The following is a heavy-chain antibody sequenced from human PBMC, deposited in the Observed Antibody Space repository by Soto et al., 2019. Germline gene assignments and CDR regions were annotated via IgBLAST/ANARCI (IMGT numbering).Heavy chain of an antibody. Sequence: SETLSLTCAVSGGSIISNIYYWAWIRQPPGKGLEWIGSMYYTGSTYYNPSLKSRVTIFVDTSKNQFSLILDSVTAADTAVYYCARHGAGGNWFDPWGQGTQVT. CDR1: GGSIISNIYY. V-gene: IGHV4-39*01. J-gene: IGHJ5*02. CDR2: MYYTGST. D-gene: IGHD1-26*01. CDR3: ARHGAGGNWFDP.